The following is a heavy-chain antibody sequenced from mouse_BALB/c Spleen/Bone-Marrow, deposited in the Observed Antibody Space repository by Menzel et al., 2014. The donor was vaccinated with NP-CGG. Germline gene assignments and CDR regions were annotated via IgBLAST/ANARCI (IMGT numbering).Heavy chain of an antibody. J-gene: IGHJ2*01. D-gene: IGHD1-2*01. CDR3: ATHYYGRFDY. Sequence: EVQLVESGGGLVKPGGSLKLSCAASGFGFSSSDMSWVRQTPEKRLEWVAYISSGGGSTYYPDTVKGRLTISRDNAKNTLYLQMSSLKSEDTAMYYCATHYYGRFDYWGQGTALTVSS. V-gene: IGHV5-12-1*01. CDR2: ISSGGGST. CDR1: GFGFSSSD.